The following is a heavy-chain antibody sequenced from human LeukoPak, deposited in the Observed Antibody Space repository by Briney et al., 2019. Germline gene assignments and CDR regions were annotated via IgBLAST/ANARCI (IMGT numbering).Heavy chain of an antibody. CDR1: GFTFSSYG. V-gene: IGHV3-48*04. J-gene: IGHJ5*02. CDR3: ARGRWFDP. CDR2: ISGSGSTI. Sequence: PGGSLRLSCAASGFTFSSYGMHWVRQAPGKGLEWVSFISGSGSTIHFADSVKGRFTISRDNAKNSLYLQMNSLRGEDTAVYYCARGRWFDPWGQGTLVTVSS.